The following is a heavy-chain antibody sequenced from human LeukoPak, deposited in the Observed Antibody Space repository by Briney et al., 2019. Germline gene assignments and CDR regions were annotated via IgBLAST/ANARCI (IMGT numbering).Heavy chain of an antibody. Sequence: PGGSLRLSCAASGFTFSSYEMNWVRQAPGKGLEWVSYISSSGSTIYYADSVKGRFTISRDNAKSSLYLQMNSLRAEDTAVYYCARGSYSNYALGYYGMDVWGQGTTVTVSS. D-gene: IGHD4-11*01. J-gene: IGHJ6*02. CDR3: ARGSYSNYALGYYGMDV. CDR2: ISSSGSTI. CDR1: GFTFSSYE. V-gene: IGHV3-48*03.